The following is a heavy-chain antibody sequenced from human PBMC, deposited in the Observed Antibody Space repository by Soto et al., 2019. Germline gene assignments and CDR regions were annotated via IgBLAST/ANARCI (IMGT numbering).Heavy chain of an antibody. V-gene: IGHV4-31*01. D-gene: IGHD6-13*01. J-gene: IGHJ6*02. CDR3: ARDLQYSRLFYGMDV. CDR2: IYYSGST. Sequence: QVQLQESGPGLVKPSQTLSLTCTVSGGSISSGGYYWSWIRQHPGKGLEWIGYIYYSGSTYYNPSLRSQVTISVDTSRTQFAVKLSSVTAADTDVYYWARDLQYSRLFYGMDVWGQGTTVTVSS. CDR1: GGSISSGGYY.